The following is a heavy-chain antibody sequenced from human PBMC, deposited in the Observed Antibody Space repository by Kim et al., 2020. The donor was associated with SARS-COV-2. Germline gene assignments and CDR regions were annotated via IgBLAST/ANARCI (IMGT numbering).Heavy chain of an antibody. V-gene: IGHV3-53*04. J-gene: IGHJ4*02. CDR3: ARHVSN. CDR2: SGGST. Sequence: SGGSTSSADSVKGRLTISRHNSKNTLYLQMNSLRAEDTAVYYCARHVSNWGQGTLVTVSS.